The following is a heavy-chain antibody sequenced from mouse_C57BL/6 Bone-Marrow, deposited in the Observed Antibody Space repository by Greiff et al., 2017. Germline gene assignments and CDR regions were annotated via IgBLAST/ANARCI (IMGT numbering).Heavy chain of an antibody. CDR2: IYPGSGNT. CDR3: ARNYYGSSYWYFDV. J-gene: IGHJ1*03. CDR1: GYTFTDYY. Sequence: VQLQQSGAELVRPGASVKLSSKASGYTFTDYYINWVKQRPGQGLEWIARIYPGSGNTYYNEKFKGKATLTAEKSSSTAYMQLSSLTSEDSAVYFCARNYYGSSYWYFDVWGTGTTVTVSS. D-gene: IGHD1-1*01. V-gene: IGHV1-76*01.